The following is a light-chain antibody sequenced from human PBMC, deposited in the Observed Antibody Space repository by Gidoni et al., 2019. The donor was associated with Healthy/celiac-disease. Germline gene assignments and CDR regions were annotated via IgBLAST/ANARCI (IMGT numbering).Light chain of an antibody. CDR1: QSVSSN. V-gene: IGKV3-15*01. Sequence: EIVTPQPPATLSVSPGERATLSCRASQSVSSNLAWYQQKPGQAPRLLIYGASTRAAGIPAGFSGSGSGTEFTLTISSLQSEDFAVYYCQQYNNWPPITFGQGTRLEIK. J-gene: IGKJ5*01. CDR3: QQYNNWPPIT. CDR2: GAS.